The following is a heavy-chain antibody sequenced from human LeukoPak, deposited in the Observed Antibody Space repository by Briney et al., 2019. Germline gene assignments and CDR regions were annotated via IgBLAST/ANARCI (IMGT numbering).Heavy chain of an antibody. CDR1: GFTFSTSA. D-gene: IGHD4-11*01. J-gene: IGHJ4*02. V-gene: IGHV3-23*01. Sequence: PGGSLRLSCAASGFTFSTSAMGWVRQAPGKGLEWVSSIKGGGGDPFYADSMKGRFTISRDNSKNTLFLQLNSLRAEDTAVYYCAKGGHDYNPFYWWGQGTLVTVSS. CDR2: IKGGGGDP. CDR3: AKGGHDYNPFYW.